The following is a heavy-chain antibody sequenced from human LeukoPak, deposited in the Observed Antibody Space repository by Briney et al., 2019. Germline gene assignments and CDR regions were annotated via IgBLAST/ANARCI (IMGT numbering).Heavy chain of an antibody. CDR3: AKDLRPLYCSGGSCYSGFDY. V-gene: IGHV3-23*01. CDR2: ISGSGGST. J-gene: IGHJ4*02. D-gene: IGHD2-15*01. Sequence: GGSLRLSCAASGFTFSSYAMSWVRQAPGKGLGWVSAISGSGGSTYYADSVKGRFTISRDNSKNTLYLQMNSLRAEDTAVYYCAKDLRPLYCSGGSCYSGFDYWGQGTLVTVSS. CDR1: GFTFSSYA.